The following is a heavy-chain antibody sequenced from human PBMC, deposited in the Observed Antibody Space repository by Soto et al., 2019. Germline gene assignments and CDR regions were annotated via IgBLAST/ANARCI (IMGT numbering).Heavy chain of an antibody. V-gene: IGHV4-30-4*01. CDR3: ARARDSGYQRPLFDY. CDR1: GGSISSGDYY. CDR2: IYYSGST. J-gene: IGHJ4*02. D-gene: IGHD5-12*01. Sequence: QVQLQESGPGLVKPSQTLSLTCTVSGGSISSGDYYWSWIRQPPGKGLEWIGYIYYSGSTYYNPSLRSRVTISVDTSKNQFSLKLSSVTAADTAVYYCARARDSGYQRPLFDYWGQGTLVTVSS.